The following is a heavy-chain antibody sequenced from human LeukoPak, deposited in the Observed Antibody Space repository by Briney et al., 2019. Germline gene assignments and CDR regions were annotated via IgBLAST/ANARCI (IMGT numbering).Heavy chain of an antibody. V-gene: IGHV3-23*01. CDR3: AKDINDLSPYYDSSGYYKY. CDR1: GFTFSSYA. CDR2: ISGSGGST. Sequence: PGGSLRLSCAASGFTFSSYAMSWVRQAPGKGLEWDSAISGSGGSTYYADSVKGRFTISRDNSKNTLYLQMNSLRAEDTAVYYCAKDINDLSPYYDSSGYYKYWGQGTLVTVSS. J-gene: IGHJ4*02. D-gene: IGHD3-22*01.